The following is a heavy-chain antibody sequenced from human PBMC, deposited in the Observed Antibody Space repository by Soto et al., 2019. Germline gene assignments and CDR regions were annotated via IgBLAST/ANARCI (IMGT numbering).Heavy chain of an antibody. V-gene: IGHV4-34*01. Sequence: QVQLQQWGAGLLKPSETLSLTCAVYGGSFSGYYWSWIRQPPGKGLEWIGEINHSGSTNYNPCLRSRVTISVDTSKNQVSRKLSSVTAADTAVYYCARVKAAAGYYYGMAVWGQGTTVTVSS. D-gene: IGHD6-13*01. CDR3: ARVKAAAGYYYGMAV. J-gene: IGHJ6*02. CDR1: GGSFSGYY. CDR2: INHSGST.